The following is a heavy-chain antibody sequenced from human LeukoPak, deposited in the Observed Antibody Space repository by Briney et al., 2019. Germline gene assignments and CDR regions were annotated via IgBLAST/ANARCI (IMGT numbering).Heavy chain of an antibody. V-gene: IGHV4-59*11. J-gene: IGHJ5*02. D-gene: IGHD4-17*01. CDR1: GGSISSHY. CDR3: ARGGTTVTPGLIWFDP. CDR2: IYYSGST. Sequence: PSGTLSLSCGVSGGSISSHYWSWIRQPPGKGLEWIGHIYYSGSTKYNPSLKSRVTISVDTSKNQFSLKLSSVTAAATAGYYCARGGTTVTPGLIWFDPWGQGTLVTGSS.